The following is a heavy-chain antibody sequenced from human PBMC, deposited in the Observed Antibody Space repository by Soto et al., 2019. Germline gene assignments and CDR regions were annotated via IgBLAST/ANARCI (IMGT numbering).Heavy chain of an antibody. Sequence: GGSLRLSCAASGFTFSSYSMNWVRQAPGKGLEWVSSISSSSSYVYYADSVKGRFTISRDNAKNSLYLQMNSLRAEDTAVYYCARREVRGVIPPPWYMDVWGKGTTVTVSS. V-gene: IGHV3-21*01. CDR3: ARREVRGVIPPPWYMDV. CDR1: GFTFSSYS. D-gene: IGHD3-10*01. J-gene: IGHJ6*03. CDR2: ISSSSSYV.